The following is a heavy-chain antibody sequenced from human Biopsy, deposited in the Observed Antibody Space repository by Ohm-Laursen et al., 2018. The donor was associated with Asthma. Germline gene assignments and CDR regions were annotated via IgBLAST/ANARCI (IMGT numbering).Heavy chain of an antibody. J-gene: IGHJ3*02. CDR3: VRDGTDDAFDI. D-gene: IGHD1-1*01. CDR2: IKHDGTEK. V-gene: IGHV3-7*01. CDR1: GFTFGDYW. Sequence: SLRLSCAASGFTFGDYWISWVRQVPGKGLEWVANIKHDGTEKNHVDSLKGRFTMARDNSKNTLDLRMNSLREEDTAVYYCVRDGTDDAFDIWGQGTVVSVSS.